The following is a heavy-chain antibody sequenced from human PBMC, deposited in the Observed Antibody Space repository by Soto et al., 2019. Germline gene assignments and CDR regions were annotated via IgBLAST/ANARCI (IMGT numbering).Heavy chain of an antibody. V-gene: IGHV1-18*01. CDR3: ARDSDSSGYNGGEDDAFDI. Sequence: QVQLVQSGAEVKKPGASVKVSCKASGYTFTSYGISWVRQTPGQGLEWMGWISAYNGNTNYAQKLQGRVTMTTDTSTSTAYMELRSLRSDDTAVYYCARDSDSSGYNGGEDDAFDIWGQGTMVTVSS. J-gene: IGHJ3*02. CDR2: ISAYNGNT. D-gene: IGHD3-22*01. CDR1: GYTFTSYG.